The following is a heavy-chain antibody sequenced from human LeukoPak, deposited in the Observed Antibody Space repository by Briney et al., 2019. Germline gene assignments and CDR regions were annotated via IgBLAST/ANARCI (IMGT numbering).Heavy chain of an antibody. CDR2: IPIIGSKT. CDR1: GFTFSTYA. Sequence: GGSLRLSCAASGFTFSTYAMSWIRQAPGKGLEWVSAIPIIGSKTYHSDAVEGRFTISRDNSKNTHYLQMNSLRVEDTAIYYCVRDNYDNTGALAWFDPWGQGTLVTVSS. CDR3: VRDNYDNTGALAWFDP. J-gene: IGHJ5*02. V-gene: IGHV3-23*05. D-gene: IGHD3-22*01.